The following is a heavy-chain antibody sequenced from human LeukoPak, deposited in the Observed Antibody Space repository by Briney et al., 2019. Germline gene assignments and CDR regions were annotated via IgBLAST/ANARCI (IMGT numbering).Heavy chain of an antibody. CDR1: GGSISSGGYY. Sequence: SETLSLTCTVSGGSISSGGYYWSWIRQPAGKGLEWIGRIYTSGSTNYNPSLKSRVTISVDTSKNQFSLKLSSVTAADTAVYYCARGPSGYHFDYWGQGTLATVSS. D-gene: IGHD3-22*01. CDR2: IYTSGST. CDR3: ARGPSGYHFDY. V-gene: IGHV4-61*02. J-gene: IGHJ4*02.